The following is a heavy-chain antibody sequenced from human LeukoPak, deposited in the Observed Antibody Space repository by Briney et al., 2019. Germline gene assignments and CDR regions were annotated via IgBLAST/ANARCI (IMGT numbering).Heavy chain of an antibody. CDR3: ARAAVEMATDTVYYFDY. V-gene: IGHV3-11*04. D-gene: IGHD5-24*01. CDR2: ISSSGSTI. J-gene: IGHJ4*02. CDR1: GFTFSDYY. Sequence: PGGSLRLSCAASGFTFSDYYMSWVRQAPGKGLEWVSYISSSGSTIYYADSVKGRFTISRDNAKTSLYLQMNSLRAEDTAVYYCARAAVEMATDTVYYFDYWGQGTLVTVSS.